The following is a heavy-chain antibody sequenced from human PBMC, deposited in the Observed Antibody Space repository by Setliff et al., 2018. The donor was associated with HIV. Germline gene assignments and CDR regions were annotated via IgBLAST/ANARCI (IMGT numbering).Heavy chain of an antibody. CDR2: INAGNGNT. D-gene: IGHD3-9*01. CDR1: GYTFTSYA. J-gene: IGHJ6*04. CDR3: ARLGGGLTGYPFTV. Sequence: ASVKVSCKASGYTFTSYAMHWVRQAPGQRLEWMGWINAGNGNTKYSQKFQGRVTITRDTSASTAYMELSSLRSEDTAVYYCARLGGGLTGYPFTVWGKGTTVTVSS. V-gene: IGHV1-3*01.